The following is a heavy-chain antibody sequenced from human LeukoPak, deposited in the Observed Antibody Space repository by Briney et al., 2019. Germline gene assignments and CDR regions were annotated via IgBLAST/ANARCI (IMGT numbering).Heavy chain of an antibody. CDR3: AREGPVGAVAVPRGYFDY. Sequence: GGSLRLSCAASGFTFSSYEMNWVRQAPGKGLEWVSYISSSGSTIYYADSVKGRFTISRDNAKNSLYLQMNSLRAEDTAVYYCAREGPVGAVAVPRGYFDYWGQGTLVTVSS. J-gene: IGHJ4*02. V-gene: IGHV3-48*03. D-gene: IGHD6-19*01. CDR2: ISSSGSTI. CDR1: GFTFSSYE.